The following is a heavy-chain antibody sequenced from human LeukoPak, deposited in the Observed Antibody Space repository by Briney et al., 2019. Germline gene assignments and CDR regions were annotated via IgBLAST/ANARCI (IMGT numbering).Heavy chain of an antibody. CDR2: FDPEDGET. D-gene: IGHD3-22*01. CDR3: ATESVQRIVVVIKGAFDI. CDR1: GYTLTELS. V-gene: IGHV1-24*01. J-gene: IGHJ3*02. Sequence: ASVKVSCKVSGYTLTELSMHWVRQAPGKGLEWMGGFDPEDGETIYAQKFQGRVTMTEDTSTDTAYMELSSLRSEDTAVYYCATESVQRIVVVIKGAFDIWGQGTMVTVSS.